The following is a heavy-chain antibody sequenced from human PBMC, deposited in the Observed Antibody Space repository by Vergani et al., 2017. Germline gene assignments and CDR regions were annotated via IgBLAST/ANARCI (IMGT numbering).Heavy chain of an antibody. V-gene: IGHV1-2*02. CDR2: INPNSGGT. CDR1: GYTFTGYY. J-gene: IGHJ4*02. D-gene: IGHD2-15*01. CDR3: ARDREVVDYYFDY. Sequence: VQLLESGAEVKKPGASVKVSCKASGYTFTGYYMHWVRQAPGQGLEWMGWINPNSGGTNYAQKFQGRVTMTRDTSISTAYMELSRLRSDDTAVYYCARDREVVDYYFDYWGQGTLVTVSS.